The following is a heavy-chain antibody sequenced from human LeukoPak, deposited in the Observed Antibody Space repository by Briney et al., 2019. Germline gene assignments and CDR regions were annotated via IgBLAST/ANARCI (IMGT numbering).Heavy chain of an antibody. D-gene: IGHD3-22*01. CDR3: ARDRYYYDSSGYYYHDAFDI. J-gene: IGHJ3*02. CDR2: IIPIFGTA. V-gene: IGHV1-69*05. Sequence: ASVKVSCKASGGTFSSYAISWVRQAPGQGLEWMGRIIPIFGTANYAQKFQGRVTITTDESTSTAYMELSSLRSEDTAVYYCARDRYYYDSSGYYYHDAFDIWGQGTMVTVSP. CDR1: GGTFSSYA.